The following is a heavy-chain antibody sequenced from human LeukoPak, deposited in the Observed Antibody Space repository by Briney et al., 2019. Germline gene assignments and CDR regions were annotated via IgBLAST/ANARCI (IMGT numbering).Heavy chain of an antibody. CDR2: ISSSSSYI. D-gene: IGHD2-2*01. CDR1: GFTFSSYS. Sequence: GGSLRLSCAASGFTFSSYSMNWVRQAPGKGLEWVSSISSSSSYIYYADSVKGRFTISRDNAKNSLYLQVNSLRAEDTAVYYCASDWGYHRFQHWGQGTLVTVSS. CDR3: ASDWGYHRFQH. V-gene: IGHV3-21*01. J-gene: IGHJ1*01.